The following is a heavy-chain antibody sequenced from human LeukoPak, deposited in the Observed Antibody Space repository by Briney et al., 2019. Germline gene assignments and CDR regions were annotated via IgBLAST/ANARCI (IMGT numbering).Heavy chain of an antibody. CDR3: ARDRGDYGSGSYDWYFDL. V-gene: IGHV4-31*03. CDR1: GGSISSGGYY. D-gene: IGHD3-10*01. Sequence: PSETLSLTCTVSGGSISSGGYYWSWIRQHPGKGLEWIGYIHYSGGTYYNPSLKSRVTISVDTSESQFSLKLSSVTAADTAVYYCARDRGDYGSGSYDWYFDLWGRGTLVTVSS. CDR2: IHYSGGT. J-gene: IGHJ2*01.